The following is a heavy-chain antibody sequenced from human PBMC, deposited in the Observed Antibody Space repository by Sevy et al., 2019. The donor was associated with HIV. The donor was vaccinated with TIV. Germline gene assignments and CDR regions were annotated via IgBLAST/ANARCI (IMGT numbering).Heavy chain of an antibody. J-gene: IGHJ4*02. D-gene: IGHD5-12*01. CDR2: ITRNSYEAYGGTT. Sequence: GGSLRLSCTTSGFTFDDYAMSWFRQAPGKGLEWVAFITRNSYEAYGGTTEYAASVKGRFIISKDDSKSIAYLQMNSLKSEDTAVYYCARGLATADTQEYYFDYWSQGTLVTVSS. CDR1: GFTFDDYA. CDR3: ARGLATADTQEYYFDY. V-gene: IGHV3-49*03.